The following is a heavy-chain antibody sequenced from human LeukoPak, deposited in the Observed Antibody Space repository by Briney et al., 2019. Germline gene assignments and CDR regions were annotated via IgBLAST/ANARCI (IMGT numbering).Heavy chain of an antibody. Sequence: ASVKVSCKASGYTFTSYGISWVRQAPGQGLEWMGWISGYNGNTKYAQKFQGRVTMTRDTSTSTVYMELSSLRSEDTAVYYCARGAPGYSSNWYNYWGQGTLVTVSS. CDR3: ARGAPGYSSNWYNY. D-gene: IGHD6-13*01. CDR2: ISGYNGNT. V-gene: IGHV1-18*01. J-gene: IGHJ4*02. CDR1: GYTFTSYG.